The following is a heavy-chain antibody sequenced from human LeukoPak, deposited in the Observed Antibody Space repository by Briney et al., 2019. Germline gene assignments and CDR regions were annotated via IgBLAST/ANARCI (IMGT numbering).Heavy chain of an antibody. CDR3: ARPINPYYYDSRGLDAFDI. Sequence: TGGSLRLSCAASGFTFSSYWMHWVRQAPGKGLVWVSRINSDGSSTSYADSVKGRFTISRDNAKNTLYLQMNSLRAEDTAVYYCARPINPYYYDSRGLDAFDIWGQGTMVTVSS. CDR2: INSDGSST. CDR1: GFTFSSYW. D-gene: IGHD3-22*01. J-gene: IGHJ3*02. V-gene: IGHV3-74*01.